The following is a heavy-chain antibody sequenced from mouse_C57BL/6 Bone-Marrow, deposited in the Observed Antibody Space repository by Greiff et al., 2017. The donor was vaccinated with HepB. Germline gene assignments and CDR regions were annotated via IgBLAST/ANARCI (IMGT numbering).Heavy chain of an antibody. CDR1: GYSFTGYY. D-gene: IGHD1-1*01. CDR2: INPSTGGT. CDR3: ARCHGSSLFAY. Sequence: EVQLQESGPELVKPGASVKISCKASGYSFTGYYMNWVKQSPEKSLEWIGEINPSTGGTTYNQKFKAKATLTVDKSSSTAYMQLKSLTSEDSAVYYCARCHGSSLFAYWGQGTLVTVSA. V-gene: IGHV1-42*01. J-gene: IGHJ3*01.